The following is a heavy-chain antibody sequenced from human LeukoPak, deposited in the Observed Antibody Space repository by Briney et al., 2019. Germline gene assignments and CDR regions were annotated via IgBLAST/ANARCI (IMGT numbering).Heavy chain of an antibody. V-gene: IGHV3-11*06. CDR3: ASGRIAVVDDAFDL. CDR2: ISSTGTYT. J-gene: IGHJ3*01. D-gene: IGHD2-15*01. CDR1: GFTFSDFY. Sequence: GGSLRLSCAGSGFTFSDFYMSWIRQAPGKGLEWISYISSTGTYTNNAVSVKGRFFISRDNAKNSLYLRMNSLRADDTAVYFCASGRIAVVDDAFDLWGQGTVVTVSS.